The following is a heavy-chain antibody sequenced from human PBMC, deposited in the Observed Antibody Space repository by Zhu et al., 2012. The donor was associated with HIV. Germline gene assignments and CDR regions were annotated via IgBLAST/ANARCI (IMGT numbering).Heavy chain of an antibody. CDR2: IYYSGST. Sequence: QVQLQESGPGLVKPSETLSLTCTVSGGSISSHYWSWIRQPPGKGLEWIGYIYYSGSTNYNPSLKSRVTISVDTSKNQFSLKLSSVTAADTAVYYCASYHTYYFDYWGQGTLVTVSS. V-gene: IGHV4-59*11. J-gene: IGHJ4*02. CDR1: GGSISSHY. D-gene: IGHD2-2*01. CDR3: ASYHTYYFDY.